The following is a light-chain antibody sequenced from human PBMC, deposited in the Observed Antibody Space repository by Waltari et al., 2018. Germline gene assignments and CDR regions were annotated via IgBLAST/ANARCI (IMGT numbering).Light chain of an antibody. CDR1: YD. V-gene: IGLV3-19*01. CDR2: SDN. CDR3: HSRDSSSTHVGI. Sequence: YDASWYRQKPGQAPEVVIYSDNNRPSGIPDRFSGSSSGDTASLTITGAQAEDEADYYCHSRDSSSTHVGIFGTGTQVSVL. J-gene: IGLJ1*01.